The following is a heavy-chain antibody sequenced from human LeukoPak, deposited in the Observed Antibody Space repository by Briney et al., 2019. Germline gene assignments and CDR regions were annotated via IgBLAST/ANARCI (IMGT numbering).Heavy chain of an antibody. CDR2: ISWNSGSI. CDR3: AKDGYSSSWYVPFDY. CDR1: GFTFDDYA. Sequence: GGSLRLSCAASGFTFDDYAMHWVRQAPGKGLEWVSGISWNSGSIGYADSVKGRFTISRDNAKNSLYLQMNSLRAEDTALYYCAKDGYSSSWYVPFDYWGQGTLVTVSS. J-gene: IGHJ4*02. V-gene: IGHV3-9*01. D-gene: IGHD6-13*01.